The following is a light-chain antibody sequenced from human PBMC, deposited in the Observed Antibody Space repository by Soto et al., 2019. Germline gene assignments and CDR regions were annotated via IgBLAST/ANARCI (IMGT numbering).Light chain of an antibody. CDR3: QHYNNWPRT. Sequence: EIVMTQSPATLSVSPGERATLSCRASQSVSSNLAWYQQKPGQAPRLLIYGTSTRATDIPARFSGSRSGTEFTLTNSSLQSEDFAVYYCQHYNNWPRTFGQGTKVEIK. CDR2: GTS. J-gene: IGKJ1*01. CDR1: QSVSSN. V-gene: IGKV3-15*01.